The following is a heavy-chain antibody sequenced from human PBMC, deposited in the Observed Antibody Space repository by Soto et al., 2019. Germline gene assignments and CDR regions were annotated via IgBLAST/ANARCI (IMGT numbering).Heavy chain of an antibody. D-gene: IGHD6-13*01. CDR2: ISGSGGST. J-gene: IGHJ1*01. CDR1: GFTFSSYA. V-gene: IGHV3-23*01. CDR3: AKDYSSSWYSAYFQN. Sequence: EVQLLESGGGLVQPGGSLRLSCAASGFTFSSYAMTWVRQAPGKGLEWVSAISGSGGSTYYADSVKGRFTISRDNSKNTLYLQMSRLRAEATAVYDCAKDYSSSWYSAYFQNWGQGTLVTVSS.